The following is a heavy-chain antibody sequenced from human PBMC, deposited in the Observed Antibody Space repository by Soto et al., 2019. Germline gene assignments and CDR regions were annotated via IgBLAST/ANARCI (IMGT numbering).Heavy chain of an antibody. Sequence: SLRLSCGVSGFTFSSYWMSWVRQAPGKGLEWVANIKQDGSEKYYVDSVKGRFTISRDNAKNSLYLQMNSLRAEDTAVYYCARAVVAAIWDLWGQGTMVTVSS. CDR3: ARAVVAAIWDL. CDR2: IKQDGSEK. CDR1: GFTFSSYW. J-gene: IGHJ3*01. D-gene: IGHD2-15*01. V-gene: IGHV3-7*01.